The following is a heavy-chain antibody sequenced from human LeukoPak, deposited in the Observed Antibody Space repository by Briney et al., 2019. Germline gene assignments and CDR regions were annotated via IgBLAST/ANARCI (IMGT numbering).Heavy chain of an antibody. CDR1: GYSISSGYY. CDR3: ARVAFPHYDILTGYYKENWFDP. Sequence: SETLSLTCTVSGYSISSGYYWGWIRQPPGKGLEWIGSIYYSGSTYYNPSLKSRVTISVDTSKNQFSLKLSSVTAADTAVYYCARVAFPHYDILTGYYKENWFDPWGQGTLVTVSS. J-gene: IGHJ5*02. D-gene: IGHD3-9*01. CDR2: IYYSGST. V-gene: IGHV4-38-2*02.